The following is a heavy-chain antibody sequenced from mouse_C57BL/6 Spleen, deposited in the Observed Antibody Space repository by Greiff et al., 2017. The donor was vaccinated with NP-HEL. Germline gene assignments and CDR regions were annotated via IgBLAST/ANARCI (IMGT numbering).Heavy chain of an antibody. CDR3: TRRGTLYYFDY. V-gene: IGHV6-6*01. CDR1: GFTFSDAW. Sequence: EVKVEESGGALVQPGGSMKLSCAASGFTFSDAWMDWVRQSPEKGLEWVAEIRNKANNHATYYAESVKGRFTISRDDSKSSVYLQMNSLRAEDTGIYYCTRRGTLYYFDYWGQGTTLTVSS. J-gene: IGHJ2*01. CDR2: IRNKANNHAT. D-gene: IGHD2-14*01.